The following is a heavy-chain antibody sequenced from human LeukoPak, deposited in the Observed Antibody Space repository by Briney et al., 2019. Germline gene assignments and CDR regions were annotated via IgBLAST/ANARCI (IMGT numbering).Heavy chain of an antibody. Sequence: SETLSLTCTVSGASISSSYWSWIRQPPGKGLEWIGYIYYSGSTNYNPSLKSRVTISVDTSKNQFSLKLSSVTAADTAVYYCARSPGGWLQSYYYYGMDVWGQGTTVTVSS. D-gene: IGHD5-24*01. CDR3: ARSPGGWLQSYYYYGMDV. J-gene: IGHJ6*02. V-gene: IGHV4-59*08. CDR1: GASISSSY. CDR2: IYYSGST.